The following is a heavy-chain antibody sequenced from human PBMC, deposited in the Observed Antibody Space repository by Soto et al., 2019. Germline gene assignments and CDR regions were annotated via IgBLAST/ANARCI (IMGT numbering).Heavy chain of an antibody. Sequence: QAPLQESGPGLVKPSQTLSLTCTVSGGSISGGGYYWTWIRQHPGKGLECIGYIHYSGSTYYNPSLKSRVTISVDTSRNQFSLKLSSVTGADTAVYYCARADWNSAFDYWGQGTLVTVSS. J-gene: IGHJ4*02. CDR3: ARADWNSAFDY. D-gene: IGHD1-7*01. V-gene: IGHV4-31*02. CDR1: GGSISGGGYY. CDR2: IHYSGST.